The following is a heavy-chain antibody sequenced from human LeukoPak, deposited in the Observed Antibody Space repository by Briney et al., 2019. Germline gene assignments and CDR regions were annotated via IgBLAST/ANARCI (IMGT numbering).Heavy chain of an antibody. CDR2: ISHSGST. CDR1: GDSISTHKW. CDR3: AKGANYNWDS. Sequence: SETLSLTCTVSGDSISTHKWWWCWVRQPPGKGLEWIGEISHSGSTTYNPSLKSRVTISADMSKNQFSLSLTSVTAADTAIYYCAKGANYNWDSWGQGTLVTVSS. D-gene: IGHD1-20*01. V-gene: IGHV4-4*02. J-gene: IGHJ4*02.